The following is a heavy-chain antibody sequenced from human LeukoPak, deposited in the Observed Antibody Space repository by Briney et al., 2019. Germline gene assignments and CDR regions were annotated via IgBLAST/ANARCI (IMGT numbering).Heavy chain of an antibody. V-gene: IGHV1-69*13. D-gene: IGHD2-2*01. CDR1: GGTFSSHA. Sequence: SVKVSCKASGGTFSSHAIAWVRQSPGQGPEWVGGIIPISGTANYAQKFQGRVTITADESTSTAYMELSSLTSDDTAVYYCARGLQYQLLKALGYYYMDVWGEGTTDTVSS. J-gene: IGHJ6*03. CDR3: ARGLQYQLLKALGYYYMDV. CDR2: IIPISGTA.